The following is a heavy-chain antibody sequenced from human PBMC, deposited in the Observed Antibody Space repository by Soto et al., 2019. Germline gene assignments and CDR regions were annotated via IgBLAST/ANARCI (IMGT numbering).Heavy chain of an antibody. V-gene: IGHV3-48*03. D-gene: IGHD3-22*01. J-gene: IGHJ6*02. CDR2: INSSGSTI. CDR1: GFTFSRYE. Sequence: GGSLRLSCAASGFTFSRYEMNWVRQAPGKGLEWVSYINSSGSTIYYADSVKGRFTISRDNAKNSLYLQMSSLRVEDTAVYYCARDQSDSSGSYFEFYYYYGMDVWGQGTTVTVSS. CDR3: ARDQSDSSGSYFEFYYYYGMDV.